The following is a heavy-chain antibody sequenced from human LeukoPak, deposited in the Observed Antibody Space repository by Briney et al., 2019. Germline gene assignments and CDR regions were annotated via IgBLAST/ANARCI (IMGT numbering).Heavy chain of an antibody. CDR1: GSTFSSYA. Sequence: GSSVKVPCKASGSTFSSYAISWVRQAPGQGLEWKGGLIPIFGTANYAQKFQGRVTITADKSTSTAYMELSSLRSEDTAVYYCARGDILTGYYVMGFDYWGQGTLVTVST. J-gene: IGHJ4*02. CDR2: LIPIFGTA. CDR3: ARGDILTGYYVMGFDY. V-gene: IGHV1-69*06. D-gene: IGHD3-9*01.